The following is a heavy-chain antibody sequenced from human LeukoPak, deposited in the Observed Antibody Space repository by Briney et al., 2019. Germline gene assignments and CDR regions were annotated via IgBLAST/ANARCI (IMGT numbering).Heavy chain of an antibody. CDR3: ARARVDIAMFTWLNWYFDL. Sequence: GSLRLSCAASGFTFSNYAIHWVRQAPGKGLEWVAVISYDGSNKYYAGSVKGRFTISRDNCKNALYLQMNSLRAEDTAVYYCARARVDIAMFTWLNWYFDLWGRGTLVTVSS. D-gene: IGHD5-18*01. CDR1: GFTFSNYA. J-gene: IGHJ2*01. V-gene: IGHV3-30-3*01. CDR2: ISYDGSNK.